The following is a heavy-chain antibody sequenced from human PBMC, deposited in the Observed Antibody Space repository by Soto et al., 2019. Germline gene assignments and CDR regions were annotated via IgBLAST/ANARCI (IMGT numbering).Heavy chain of an antibody. V-gene: IGHV1-3*05. CDR1: GYTFTSYA. J-gene: IGHJ3*02. CDR3: ARDLWAYSSGFDAFDI. Sequence: QVQLVQSGAEEKKPGASVKVSCKASGYTFTSYAMHWVRQAPGQRLEWMGWINAGNGNTKYSQKFQGRVTITRDTSASIAYMELSSLRSEDTAVYYCARDLWAYSSGFDAFDIWGQGTMVTVSS. CDR2: INAGNGNT. D-gene: IGHD6-19*01.